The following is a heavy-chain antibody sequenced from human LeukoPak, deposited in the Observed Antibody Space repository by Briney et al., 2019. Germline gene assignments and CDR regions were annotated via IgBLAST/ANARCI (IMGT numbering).Heavy chain of an antibody. CDR3: AKSEVYYFGTSGGFDY. J-gene: IGHJ4*02. D-gene: IGHD3-22*01. CDR1: GFTFGTFG. CDR2: ISYDGSSE. V-gene: IGHV3-30*18. Sequence: GRSLRLSCAASGFTFGTFGMHWVRQAPGKGLEWVPFISYDGSSEYDADSVKGRFTISRDNSENTVYLQMNTLRAEDTAVYYCAKSEVYYFGTSGGFDYWGQGTLVTVSS.